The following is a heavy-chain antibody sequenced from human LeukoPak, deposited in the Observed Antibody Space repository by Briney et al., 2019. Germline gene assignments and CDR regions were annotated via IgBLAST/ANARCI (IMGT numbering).Heavy chain of an antibody. D-gene: IGHD2-2*01. CDR2: INPYSGGT. V-gene: IGHV1-2*02. Sequence: ASVKVSCKASGYLFTGFYMHWVRQAPGQGLEWMGWINPYSGGTNYAQKFQGRVTMTRDTSISTVYMELSRLRSDDTAVFYCARGSPAPVSEEGVDAFDIWGQGTLVTVSS. CDR1: GYLFTGFY. CDR3: ARGSPAPVSEEGVDAFDI. J-gene: IGHJ3*02.